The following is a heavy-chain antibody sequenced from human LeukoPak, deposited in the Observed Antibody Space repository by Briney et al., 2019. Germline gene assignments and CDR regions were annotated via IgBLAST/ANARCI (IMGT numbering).Heavy chain of an antibody. CDR1: GGSISTYY. V-gene: IGHV4-59*08. CDR3: ERFTSWCHFDG. D-gene: IGHD2-2*01. J-gene: IGHJ4*02. CDR2: IFYSGST. Sequence: SETLSLTCTVSGGSISTYYWSWIRQPPGKGLEWIGYIFYSGSTNYNPSLKSRVTISVDTSRTQFSLKLSSVTAADTAVYYCERFTSWCHFDGWGEGTLVTVSS.